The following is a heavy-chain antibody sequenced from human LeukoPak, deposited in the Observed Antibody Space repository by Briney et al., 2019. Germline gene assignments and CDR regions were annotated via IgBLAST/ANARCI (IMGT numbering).Heavy chain of an antibody. J-gene: IGHJ3*02. V-gene: IGHV4-4*02. Sequence: PSGTLSLTCAVSGGSISSSNWWSWVRQPPGKGLEWIGEIYHSGSTNYNPSLKSRVTISVDKSKNQFTLKLSSVTAADTAVYYCARAESGYYYHDAFDIWGQGTMVTVSS. CDR2: IYHSGST. CDR1: GGSISSSNW. D-gene: IGHD3-22*01. CDR3: ARAESGYYYHDAFDI.